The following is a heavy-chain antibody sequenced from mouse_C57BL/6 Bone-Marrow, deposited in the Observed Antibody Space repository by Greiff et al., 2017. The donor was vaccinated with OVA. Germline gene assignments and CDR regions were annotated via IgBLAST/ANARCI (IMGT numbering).Heavy chain of an antibody. V-gene: IGHV5-15*01. CDR2: ISNLAYSI. CDR3: ARQGSYYGSSLYAMDY. Sequence: EVQLQESGGGLVQPGGSLKLSCAASGFTFSDYGMAWVRQAPRKGPEWVAFISNLAYSIYYADTVTGRFTISRENAKNTLYLEMSSLRSEDTAMYYCARQGSYYGSSLYAMDYWGQGTSVTVSS. CDR1: GFTFSDYG. D-gene: IGHD1-1*01. J-gene: IGHJ4*01.